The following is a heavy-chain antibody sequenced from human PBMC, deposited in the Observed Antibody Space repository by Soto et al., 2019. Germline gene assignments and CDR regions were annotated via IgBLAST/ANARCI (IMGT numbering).Heavy chain of an antibody. CDR2: IIPIFGTA. Sequence: GASVKVSCKASGGTFSSYAISWVRQAPGQGLEWMGGIIPIFGTANYAQKFQGRVTITADESTSTAYMELSSLRSEGTAVYYCARVLGYSSSWSLSYYYYYGMDVWGQGTTVTVSS. CDR1: GGTFSSYA. CDR3: ARVLGYSSSWSLSYYYYYGMDV. V-gene: IGHV1-69*13. J-gene: IGHJ6*02. D-gene: IGHD6-13*01.